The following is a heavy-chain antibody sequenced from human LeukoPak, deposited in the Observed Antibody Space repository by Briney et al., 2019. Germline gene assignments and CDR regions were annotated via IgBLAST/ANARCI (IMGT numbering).Heavy chain of an antibody. CDR1: GFTFSSYG. D-gene: IGHD3-10*01. CDR3: ARDGGTMVRGFPKPYYYCGMDV. CDR2: IWYDGSNK. Sequence: GGSLRLSCAASGFTFSSYGMHWVRQAPGKGLEWLAVIWYDGSNKYYADSVKGRFTISRDNSKNTLYLQMNSLRAEDTAVYYCARDGGTMVRGFPKPYYYCGMDVWGQGTTVTVSS. V-gene: IGHV3-33*01. J-gene: IGHJ6*02.